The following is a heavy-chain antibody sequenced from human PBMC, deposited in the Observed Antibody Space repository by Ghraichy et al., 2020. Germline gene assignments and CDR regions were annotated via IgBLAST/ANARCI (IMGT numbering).Heavy chain of an antibody. V-gene: IGHV4-59*08. J-gene: IGHJ6*02. Sequence: TLSLTCTVSGGSISSYYWSWIRQPPGKGLEWIGYIYYSGSTNYNPSLKSRVTISVDTSKNQFSLKLSSVTAADTAVYYCARLSDYDFWSGYYPSYYYYGMDVWGQGTTVTVSS. CDR3: ARLSDYDFWSGYYPSYYYYGMDV. CDR1: GGSISSYY. D-gene: IGHD3-3*01. CDR2: IYYSGST.